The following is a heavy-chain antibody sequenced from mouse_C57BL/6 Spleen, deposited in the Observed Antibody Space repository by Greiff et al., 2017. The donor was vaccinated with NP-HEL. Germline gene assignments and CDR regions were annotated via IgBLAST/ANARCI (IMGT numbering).Heavy chain of an antibody. CDR1: GFTFSDYY. D-gene: IGHD2-2*01. V-gene: IGHV5-16*01. CDR3: ARVGLRSYFDY. Sequence: EVMLVESEGGLVQPGSSMKLSCTASGFTFSDYYMAWVRQVPEKGLEWVANINYDGSSTYYLDSLKSRFIISRDNAKNILYLQMSSLKSEDTATYYCARVGLRSYFDYWGQGTTLTVSS. CDR2: INYDGSST. J-gene: IGHJ2*01.